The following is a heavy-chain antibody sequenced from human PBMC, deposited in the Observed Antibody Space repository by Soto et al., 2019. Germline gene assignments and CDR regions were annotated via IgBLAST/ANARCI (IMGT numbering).Heavy chain of an antibody. Sequence: QVQLQESGPGLVKPSETLSLTCTVSGGSISSYYLNWIRQPPGKGLEWFGYIYYSGSTNYNPSLTHRVTISVDTSKNQFSLTLSSVTAADTAVYYCARDGYDSRNYYYYGMDVWGQGTTVTVSS. V-gene: IGHV4-59*01. CDR2: IYYSGST. D-gene: IGHD3-22*01. CDR1: GGSISSYY. J-gene: IGHJ6*02. CDR3: ARDGYDSRNYYYYGMDV.